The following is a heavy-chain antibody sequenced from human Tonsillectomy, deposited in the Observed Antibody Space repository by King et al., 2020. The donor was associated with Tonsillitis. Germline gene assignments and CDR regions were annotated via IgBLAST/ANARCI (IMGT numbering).Heavy chain of an antibody. J-gene: IGHJ4*02. D-gene: IGHD6-19*01. V-gene: IGHV5-51*03. CDR3: ARHSSGWYGGNDY. CDR1: GYSFTHYW. Sequence: VQLVESGAEVKKPGEALKISCKGSGYSFTHYWIGWVRQMPGKGLEWMGIIYPGDSDSRYSPTFQGQVTISADKSITTAYLQWSSLKASDTAMYYCARHSSGWYGGNDYWGQGTLVTVSS. CDR2: IYPGDSDS.